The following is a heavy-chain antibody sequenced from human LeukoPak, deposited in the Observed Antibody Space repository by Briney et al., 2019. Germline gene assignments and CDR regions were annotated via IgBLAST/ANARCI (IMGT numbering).Heavy chain of an antibody. V-gene: IGHV3-23*01. J-gene: IGHJ4*02. CDR3: AKKSPDSSGNPAYD. Sequence: PSGGSLRLSCAGAGFTFSNYGMSCVRQAPGKGLEWVSVISRSGTETYHADSVRGRFTISRDNAKNTLYLQMNSLRAEDTAVYYCAKKSPDSSGNPAYDWGQGTLVTVSS. CDR2: ISRSGTET. CDR1: GFTFSNYG. D-gene: IGHD4-23*01.